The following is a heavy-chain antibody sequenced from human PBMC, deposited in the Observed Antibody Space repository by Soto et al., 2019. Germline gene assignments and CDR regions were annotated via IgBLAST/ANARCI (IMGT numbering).Heavy chain of an antibody. CDR3: ARQQYSSPDFDY. J-gene: IGHJ4*02. Sequence: QVQLQESGPGLVKPSETLSLTCTVSGGSISSYYWSWIRQPPGKGLEWIGYIYYSGSANYNPSLKSRVTISVDTSKNQFSLKLSSVTAADTAVYYCARQQYSSPDFDYWGQGTLVTVSS. CDR1: GGSISSYY. V-gene: IGHV4-59*08. CDR2: IYYSGSA. D-gene: IGHD6-6*01.